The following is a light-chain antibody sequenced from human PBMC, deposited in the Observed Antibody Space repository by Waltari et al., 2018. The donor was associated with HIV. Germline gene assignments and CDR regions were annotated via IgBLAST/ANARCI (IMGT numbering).Light chain of an antibody. V-gene: IGLV3-1*01. CDR1: NLGDIY. CDR2: QGN. CDR3: QALDSSTGR. Sequence: SYELTQPPSVSVSPGRTASITCAGDNLGDIYACWYQQRPGQSPVLVIYQGNKRPLGIPERCSGSKSGNTAPLTIIWTQAMDEADYYGQALDSSTGRFGGGTKVTVL. J-gene: IGLJ2*01.